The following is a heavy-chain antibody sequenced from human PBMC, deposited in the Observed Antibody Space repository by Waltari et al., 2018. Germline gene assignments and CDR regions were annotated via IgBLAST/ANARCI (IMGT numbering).Heavy chain of an antibody. Sequence: QVQLVQSGAEVKKPGASVKVSCKDSGNTFTSHAIHWVRQAPGQRLEGMGWINTDNGNTKYSQKFQGRVTITRDTSASTAYMELSSLRSEDTAIYYCARGDLFFYWGQGTLVTVSS. CDR3: ARGDLFFY. CDR1: GNTFTSHA. CDR2: INTDNGNT. J-gene: IGHJ4*02. V-gene: IGHV1-3*04.